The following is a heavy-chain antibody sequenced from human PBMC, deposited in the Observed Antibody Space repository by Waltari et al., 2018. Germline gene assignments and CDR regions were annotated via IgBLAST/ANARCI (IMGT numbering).Heavy chain of an antibody. CDR1: GFTFSSYE. D-gene: IGHD3-22*01. CDR3: ARRDNYYDSSGRRTEYFQH. CDR2: ISSSGSTI. Sequence: EVQLVESGGGLVQPGGSLRLSCAASGFTFSSYEMNWVRQAPGKGREWVSYISSSGSTIYYADSVKGRFTISRDNAKNSLYLQMNSLRAEDTAVYYCARRDNYYDSSGRRTEYFQHWGQGTLVTVSS. J-gene: IGHJ1*01. V-gene: IGHV3-48*03.